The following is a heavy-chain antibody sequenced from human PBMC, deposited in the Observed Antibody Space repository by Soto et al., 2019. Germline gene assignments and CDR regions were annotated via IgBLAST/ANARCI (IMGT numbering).Heavy chain of an antibody. CDR2: LNDVDGS. D-gene: IGHD1-1*01. V-gene: IGHV3-53*01. Sequence: DVQLVESGGGLIQPGESLRLSCAAFGLTISGKKYVAWVRQAPGKGLEWVSALNDVDGSFYADSVKGRFTTSSDSSKTTVYLQMNDLRPDDTAVYYCATWHEREHAYDVWGQGTTVTVSS. CDR1: GLTISGKKY. CDR3: ATWHEREHAYDV. J-gene: IGHJ3*01.